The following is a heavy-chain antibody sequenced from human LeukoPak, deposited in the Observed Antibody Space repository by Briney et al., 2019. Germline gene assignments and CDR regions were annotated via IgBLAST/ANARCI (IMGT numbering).Heavy chain of an antibody. V-gene: IGHV3-30-3*01. Sequence: GRSLRLSCAASGFTFSSYPMHWVRQAPGKGLEWVAFISYDGSNKYFADSVKGRFTISRDNSKNTLYLQMNSLRGEDTAVYYCAGDLVAVAGNGDYWGQGTLVTVSS. CDR1: GFTFSSYP. CDR3: AGDLVAVAGNGDY. J-gene: IGHJ4*02. D-gene: IGHD6-19*01. CDR2: ISYDGSNK.